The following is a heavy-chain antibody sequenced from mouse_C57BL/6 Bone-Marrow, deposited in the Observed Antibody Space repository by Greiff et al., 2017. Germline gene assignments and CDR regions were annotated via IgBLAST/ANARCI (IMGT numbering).Heavy chain of an antibody. CDR1: GYAFSSSW. CDR3: ASPIYYDYLVYAMDY. Sequence: QVQLQQSGPELVKPGASVKISCKASGYAFSSSWMNWVKQRPGKGLEWIGRIYPGDGATNYNGKFKGKATLTADTSSSTAYMQLSSLTSEDSAVYFCASPIYYDYLVYAMDYWGQGTSVTVSS. J-gene: IGHJ4*01. CDR2: IYPGDGAT. V-gene: IGHV1-82*01. D-gene: IGHD2-4*01.